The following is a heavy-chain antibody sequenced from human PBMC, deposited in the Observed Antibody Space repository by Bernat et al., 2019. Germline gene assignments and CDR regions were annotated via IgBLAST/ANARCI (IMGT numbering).Heavy chain of an antibody. CDR1: GFTFSSYG. Sequence: QVQLVESGGGVVQPGRSLRLSCAASGFTFSSYGMHWVRQAPGKGLEWVAVIWYDGSNKYYADSVKGRFTISRDNSKNTLYLQMNSLRAEDTAVYYCARSGRSSQYYFDYWGQGTLVTVSS. V-gene: IGHV3-33*01. CDR2: IWYDGSNK. D-gene: IGHD1-26*01. J-gene: IGHJ4*02. CDR3: ARSGRSSQYYFDY.